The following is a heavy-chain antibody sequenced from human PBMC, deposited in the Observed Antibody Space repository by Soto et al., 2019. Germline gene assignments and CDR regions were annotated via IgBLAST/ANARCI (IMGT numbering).Heavy chain of an antibody. CDR3: AAISYSSPYYDGMDV. V-gene: IGHV1-58*01. CDR2: IVVGSGNT. Sequence: SVKVSCKASGFTFTSSAVQWVRQARGQRLEWIGWIVVGSGNTNYARKFQERVTITRDMSTSTAYMELSSLRSEDTAVYYCAAISYSSPYYDGMDVWSQGTTVPVS. D-gene: IGHD6-13*01. CDR1: GFTFTSSA. J-gene: IGHJ6*02.